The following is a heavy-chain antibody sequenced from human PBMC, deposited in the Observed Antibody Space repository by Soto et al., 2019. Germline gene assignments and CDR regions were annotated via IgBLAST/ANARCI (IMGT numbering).Heavy chain of an antibody. Sequence: QVHLVQSGAEVKKPGASVKVSCMASGYNFIAQNIHWVRQAPGLGLEWMGEMNPDSGGSDYAQEFQGRVSVTRDTSISTVYMELTSLKSDDTAVYYCARERHLNSPSDAFDLWGQGTMVIVSS. CDR2: MNPDSGGS. J-gene: IGHJ3*01. CDR1: GYNFIAQN. V-gene: IGHV1-2*02. CDR3: ARERHLNSPSDAFDL. D-gene: IGHD1-7*01.